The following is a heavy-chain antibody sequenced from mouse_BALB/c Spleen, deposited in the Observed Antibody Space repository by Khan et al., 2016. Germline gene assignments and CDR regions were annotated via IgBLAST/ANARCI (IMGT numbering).Heavy chain of an antibody. CDR1: GYTFTDYA. CDR3: ASDLDGSSFAY. CDR2: ISFYYDNT. J-gene: IGHJ3*01. Sequence: QVRLQQSGPELVRPGESVKISCKGSGYTFTDYAMHWVKQSHAKSLEWIGVISFYYDNTNYNQKFKGKATMTVDKSSSTAYMELARLTSEDSAIYYCASDLDGSSFAYWGQGTLVTVSA. V-gene: IGHV1S137*01. D-gene: IGHD2-3*01.